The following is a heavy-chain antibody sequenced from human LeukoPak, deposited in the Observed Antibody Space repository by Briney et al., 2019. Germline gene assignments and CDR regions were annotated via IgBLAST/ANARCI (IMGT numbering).Heavy chain of an antibody. Sequence: GGSLRLSCAASGFTFSSYSMNWVRQAPGKGLEWVSSISSSSSYIYYADSVKGRFTIYRDNAKNSLYLQMNSLRAEDTAVHYCARLNWGLYYFDYWGQGTLVTVSS. CDR3: ARLNWGLYYFDY. V-gene: IGHV3-21*01. J-gene: IGHJ4*02. D-gene: IGHD7-27*01. CDR1: GFTFSSYS. CDR2: ISSSSSYI.